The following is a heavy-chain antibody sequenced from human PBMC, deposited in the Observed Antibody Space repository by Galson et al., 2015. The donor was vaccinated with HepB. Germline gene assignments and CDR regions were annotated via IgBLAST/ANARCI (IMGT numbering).Heavy chain of an antibody. V-gene: IGHV3-23*01. Sequence: SLRLSCAASGFTFSSYAMRWVGQAPGKGLEWVSAISGSGGSTYYADSVKGRFTISRDNSTNTLYLQMNSLRAEDTAVYYCAKLLNDYGDSTQDGMDVWGQGTTVTVSS. CDR3: AKLLNDYGDSTQDGMDV. CDR2: ISGSGGST. J-gene: IGHJ6*02. CDR1: GFTFSSYA. D-gene: IGHD4-17*01.